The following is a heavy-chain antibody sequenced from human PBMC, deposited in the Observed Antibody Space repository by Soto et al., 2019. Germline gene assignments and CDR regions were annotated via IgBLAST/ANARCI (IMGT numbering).Heavy chain of an antibody. CDR3: ALGSTLAAIFFVY. V-gene: IGHV4-31*03. CDR2: IYYSGST. J-gene: IGHJ4*02. CDR1: GDSISSGGYY. D-gene: IGHD3-3*01. Sequence: PSETLSLTCTVSGDSISSGGYYWSWIRQHPGKGLEWIGYIYYSGSTHYNPSLKSRVIISVDTSKNQFSLKLSSVTAADTAVYYCALGSTLAAIFFVYWGQGTLVTGSS.